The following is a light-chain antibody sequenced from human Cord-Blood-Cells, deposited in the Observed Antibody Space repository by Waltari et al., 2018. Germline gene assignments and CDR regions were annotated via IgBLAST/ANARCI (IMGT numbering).Light chain of an antibody. CDR1: QSISSW. Sequence: DIQMTQSPSTLSASVGDRVTITCRASQSISSWLAWYQQKPGKAPKLLIYKASSLESGVPSRFSGSGSGTEFTLTISSLQPDDFATYYCQQYNSYLTFDQGP. CDR3: QQYNSYLT. CDR2: KAS. J-gene: IGKJ1*01. V-gene: IGKV1-5*03.